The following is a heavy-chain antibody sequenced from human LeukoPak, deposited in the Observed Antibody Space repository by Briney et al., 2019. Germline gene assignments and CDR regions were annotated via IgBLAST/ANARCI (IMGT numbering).Heavy chain of an antibody. CDR1: GDTFSNYD. J-gene: IGHJ4*02. Sequence: SVKVSCKASGDTFSNYDVTWVRQAPGQGLEWMGRIIPVFDTAKYAQNFQGRVTMTTDESSSTAYMELYSLRSEDTAVYYCALSAEKQLVYFDFWGQGTLVTVSS. CDR2: IIPVFDTA. CDR3: ALSAEKQLVYFDF. D-gene: IGHD6-13*01. V-gene: IGHV1-69*05.